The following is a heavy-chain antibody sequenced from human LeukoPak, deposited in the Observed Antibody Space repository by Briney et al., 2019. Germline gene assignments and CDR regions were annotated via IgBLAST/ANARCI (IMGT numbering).Heavy chain of an antibody. CDR2: FCLGRDT. D-gene: IGHD3-16*01. CDR1: GDSVTNDFF. Sequence: SSETLSLTCTVSGDSVTNDFFWGWVRQPPGKELEWIGSFCLGRDTYYRPSLKSRVTISVDTSKNQFSLNLNSVTAADTAVYYCARWVSISRHPGGFFDHWGQGTLVTVSS. V-gene: IGHV4-38-2*02. CDR3: ARWVSISRHPGGFFDH. J-gene: IGHJ4*02.